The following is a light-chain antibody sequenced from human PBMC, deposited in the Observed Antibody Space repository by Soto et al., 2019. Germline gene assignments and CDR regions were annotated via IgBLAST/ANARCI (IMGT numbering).Light chain of an antibody. CDR3: QQRSNWPPYT. CDR1: QSVSSY. CDR2: DAS. V-gene: IGKV3-11*01. Sequence: EIVMTQSPATLSVSPGERATLSCRASQSVSSYLAWYQQKPGQAPRLLIYDASNRATGIPARFSGSGSGTDFTLTISSLEPEDFAVYYCQQRSNWPPYTFGQGTKVDI. J-gene: IGKJ2*01.